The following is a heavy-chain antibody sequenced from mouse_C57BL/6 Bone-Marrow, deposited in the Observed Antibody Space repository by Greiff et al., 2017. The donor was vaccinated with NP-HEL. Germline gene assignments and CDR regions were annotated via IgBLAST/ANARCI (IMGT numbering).Heavy chain of an antibody. CDR3: ERGYYGSLDY. CDR1: GYTFTSSW. CDR2: LYPGCGST. Sequence: QVQLPQPGAALVKPGASVKLSCKASGYTFTSSWLTWVTPRPGPGLAWIGVLYPGCGSTNYNEKFKSKATLTVDTSSSTAYMQLSSLTSVDSAVFYWERGYYGSLDYWGKGTTLTVAS. D-gene: IGHD1-1*01. V-gene: IGHV1-55*01. J-gene: IGHJ2*01.